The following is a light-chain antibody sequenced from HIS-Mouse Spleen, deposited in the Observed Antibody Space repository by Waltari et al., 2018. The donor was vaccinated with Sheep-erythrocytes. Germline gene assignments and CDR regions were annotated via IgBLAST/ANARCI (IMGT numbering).Light chain of an antibody. J-gene: IGLJ1*01. CDR1: SSDGGRYNY. CDR3: SSYTSSSSYV. V-gene: IGLV2-14*03. Sequence: QSALPQPASVSGSPGQSITIPCTGTSSDGGRYNYVSWYQQNPGKAPKLMIYDVSNRPSGVSNRFSGSKSGNTASLTISGLQAEDEADYYCSSYTSSSSYVFGTGTKVTVL. CDR2: DVS.